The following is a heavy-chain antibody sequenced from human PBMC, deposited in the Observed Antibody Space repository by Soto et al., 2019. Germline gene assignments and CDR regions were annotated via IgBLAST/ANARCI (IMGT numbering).Heavy chain of an antibody. CDR2: IYYSGST. CDR1: GGSISSGDYY. Sequence: SETLSLTCTVAGGSISSGDYYWRWIRQPPGKGLEWIGYIYYSGSTYYNPSLKSRVTISVDTSKNQFSLKLSSVTAADTAVYYCARARGARYFDYWGQGNLVTVSS. J-gene: IGHJ4*02. D-gene: IGHD2-15*01. V-gene: IGHV4-30-4*01. CDR3: ARARGARYFDY.